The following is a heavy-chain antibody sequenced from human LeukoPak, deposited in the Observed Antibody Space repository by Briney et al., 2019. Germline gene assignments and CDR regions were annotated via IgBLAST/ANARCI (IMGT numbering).Heavy chain of an antibody. Sequence: SETLSLTCIVSGGSIGTYYWSWIRQSPGKGLEWIGYIYVTGSTRYNPYLQSRVTISVDTSRNQFFLKMSSVTAAVTAVYYSARHIGGGIEDMDVWGTGTKVTVSS. D-gene: IGHD3-16*02. CDR2: IYVTGST. CDR1: GGSIGTYY. J-gene: IGHJ6*03. CDR3: ARHIGGGIEDMDV. V-gene: IGHV4-59*08.